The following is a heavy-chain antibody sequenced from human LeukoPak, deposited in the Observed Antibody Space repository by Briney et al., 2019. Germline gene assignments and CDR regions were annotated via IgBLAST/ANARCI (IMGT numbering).Heavy chain of an antibody. CDR2: INQDGSET. D-gene: IGHD2-15*01. CDR1: GFTFSSYW. Sequence: GGSLRLSCAASGFTFSSYWMNWVRQAPGKGLEWVANINQDGSETYYVDSVKGRFSISRDNAKNSVYLQMNSLRAEDTAVYYCARHYRDIVFYYYMDVWGKGTTVTVSS. J-gene: IGHJ6*03. CDR3: ARHYRDIVFYYYMDV. V-gene: IGHV3-7*01.